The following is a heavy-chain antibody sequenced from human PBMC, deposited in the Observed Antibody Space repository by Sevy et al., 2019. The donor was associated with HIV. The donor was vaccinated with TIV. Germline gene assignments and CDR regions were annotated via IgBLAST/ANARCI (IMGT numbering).Heavy chain of an antibody. Sequence: GGSLRLSCVVSGFTFSNYYMSWVRQAPGKGLEWVSVISDSGGNTSYTDSVKGRFTIASDNSKNTLYLQMNSRGVEDTAIYYCAKRAGPIFDNWGQGTLVTVSS. D-gene: IGHD6-19*01. CDR2: ISDSGGNT. J-gene: IGHJ4*02. V-gene: IGHV3-23*01. CDR1: GFTFSNYY. CDR3: AKRAGPIFDN.